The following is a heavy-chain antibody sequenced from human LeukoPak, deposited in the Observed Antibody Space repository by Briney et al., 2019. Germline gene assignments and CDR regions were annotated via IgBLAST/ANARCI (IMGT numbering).Heavy chain of an antibody. CDR2: INTHSGNT. CDR1: GYTFTNYD. J-gene: IGHJ6*02. Sequence: ASVKVSCKASGYTFTNYDINWVRQAPGQGLEWMGWINTHSGNTNYAQKLQGRVTMTTDTSTSTAYMELRSLRSDDTAVYYCARGGQSYSYYYGMDVWAKGPRSPSP. V-gene: IGHV1-18*01. CDR3: ARGGQSYSYYYGMDV.